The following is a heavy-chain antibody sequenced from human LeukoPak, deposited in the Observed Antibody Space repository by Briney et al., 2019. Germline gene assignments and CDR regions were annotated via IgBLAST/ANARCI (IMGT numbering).Heavy chain of an antibody. J-gene: IGHJ4*02. CDR3: ARTSTVTRPYYFDY. CDR2: IYYSGST. V-gene: IGHV4-31*03. D-gene: IGHD4-17*01. CDR1: GGSISSGGYY. Sequence: SETLSLTCTVSGGSISSGGYYWSWIRQHPGKGLEWIGYIYYSGSTYYNPSLKSRVTIPVDTSKNQFSLKLSSVTAADTAVYYCARTSTVTRPYYFDYWGQGTLVTVSS.